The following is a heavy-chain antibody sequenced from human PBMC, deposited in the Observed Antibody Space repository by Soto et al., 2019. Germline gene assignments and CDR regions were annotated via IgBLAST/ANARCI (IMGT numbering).Heavy chain of an antibody. D-gene: IGHD3-9*01. CDR1: GGSISSYY. Sequence: SETLSLTCTVSGGSISSYYWSRIRPPPGKGLEWIGYIYYSGSTNYNPSLKSRVTISVDTSKNQFSLKLSSVTAADTAVYYCAGVILTGYYRLDYWGQGTLVTVSS. J-gene: IGHJ4*02. CDR3: AGVILTGYYRLDY. CDR2: IYYSGST. V-gene: IGHV4-59*08.